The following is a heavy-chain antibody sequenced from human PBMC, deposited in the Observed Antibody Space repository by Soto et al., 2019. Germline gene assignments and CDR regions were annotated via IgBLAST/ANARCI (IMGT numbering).Heavy chain of an antibody. CDR2: MPYDGSTK. V-gene: IGHV3-30*03. J-gene: IGHJ6*02. D-gene: IGHD6-6*01. Sequence: PGGSLRLSCAASGFIFSSFGMHWVRQAPGKGLEWVAVMPYDGSTKFYTDSVKGRFTIARGNSKNILYLQMNSLTMEDTAVFYCSRSTSSTLNYYYGMDVWGQGTTVTVSS. CDR3: SRSTSSTLNYYYGMDV. CDR1: GFIFSSFG.